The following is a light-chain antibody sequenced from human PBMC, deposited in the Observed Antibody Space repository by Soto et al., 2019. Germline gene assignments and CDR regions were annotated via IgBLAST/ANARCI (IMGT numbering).Light chain of an antibody. J-gene: IGKJ4*01. CDR2: GAS. V-gene: IGKV3-15*01. CDR3: QQYNNWPPLT. Sequence: EIVMTQSPATLSVSPGERATPSCRASQSVSSKLAWYQQKPGQAPRLLIYGASTRATGIPARFSGSGSGTEFTLTISSLQSEDCAVYYCQQYNNWPPLTFGGGTKVEIK. CDR1: QSVSSK.